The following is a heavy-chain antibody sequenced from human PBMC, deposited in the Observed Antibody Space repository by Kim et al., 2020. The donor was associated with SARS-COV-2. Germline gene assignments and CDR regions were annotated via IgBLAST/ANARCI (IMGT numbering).Heavy chain of an antibody. V-gene: IGHV4-31*03. CDR1: GGSLSSGAYY. D-gene: IGHD1-26*01. CDR2: IHDTGTS. J-gene: IGHJ5*01. Sequence: SETLSLTCSVSGGSLSSGAYYWSWIRQHPGKGLEWVGYIHDTGTSFYNPSLKSRVTISMDTSKNQISLKLTSVTAAATAVYFCATREAAGGLDSWGQGTL. CDR3: ATREAAGGLDS.